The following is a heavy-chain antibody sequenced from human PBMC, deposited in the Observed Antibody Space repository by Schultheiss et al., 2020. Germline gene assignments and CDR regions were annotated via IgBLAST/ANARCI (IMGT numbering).Heavy chain of an antibody. Sequence: GGSLRLSCAASGFSFDEYGMSWVRQAPGKGLEWVSGINWNGDITDYADSLRGRFTISRDNARNSLFLQMNSLRVEDTAFYYCTRGRRGFDYWGQGTLVTVSS. CDR1: GFSFDEYG. CDR2: INWNGDIT. J-gene: IGHJ4*02. CDR3: TRGRRGFDY. V-gene: IGHV3-20*04.